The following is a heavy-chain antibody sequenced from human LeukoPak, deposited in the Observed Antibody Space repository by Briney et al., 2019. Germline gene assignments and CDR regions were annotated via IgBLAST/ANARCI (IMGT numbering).Heavy chain of an antibody. V-gene: IGHV3-23*01. D-gene: IGHD3-3*01. CDR3: AKPERGYLLYYYMDV. J-gene: IGHJ6*03. Sequence: GGSLRLSCAASGFTFSSYAMSWVRQAPGKGLEWVSAISGSGGSTYYADSVKGRFTISRDNSKNTLYLQMHSLRAEDTAVYYCAKPERGYLLYYYMDVWGKGTTVTVSS. CDR2: ISGSGGST. CDR1: GFTFSSYA.